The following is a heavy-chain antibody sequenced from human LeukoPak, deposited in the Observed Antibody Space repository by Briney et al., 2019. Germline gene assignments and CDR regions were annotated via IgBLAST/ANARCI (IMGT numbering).Heavy chain of an antibody. V-gene: IGHV1-69*13. J-gene: IGHJ6*03. CDR2: IIPIFGTA. Sequence: GASVKVSCKASGYTFTSYGISWVRQAPGQGLEWMGGIIPIFGTANYAQKFQGRVTITADESTSTAYMELSSLRSEDTAVYYCARKRYCSSTSCSYYYYYMDVWGKGTTVTVSS. D-gene: IGHD2-2*01. CDR3: ARKRYCSSTSCSYYYYYMDV. CDR1: GYTFTSYG.